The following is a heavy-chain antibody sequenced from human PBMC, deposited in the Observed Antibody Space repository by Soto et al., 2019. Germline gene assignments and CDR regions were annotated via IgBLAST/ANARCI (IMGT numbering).Heavy chain of an antibody. CDR1: GGSISSGDYY. J-gene: IGHJ5*02. Sequence: NPSETLSLTCTVSGGSISSGDYYWSWIRQPPGKGLEWIGYIYYSGSTYYNPSLKSRVTISVDTSRNQFSLKLSSVTAADTAVYYCARAKRWHEAYDPWGQGTLVTVSS. CDR3: ARAKRWHEAYDP. D-gene: IGHD1-1*01. V-gene: IGHV4-30-4*01. CDR2: IYYSGST.